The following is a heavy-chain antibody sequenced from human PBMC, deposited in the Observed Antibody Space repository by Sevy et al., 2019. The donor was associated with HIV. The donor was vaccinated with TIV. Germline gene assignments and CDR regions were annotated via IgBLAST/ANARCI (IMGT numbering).Heavy chain of an antibody. CDR3: ARIGPSMTTVTTEWFDP. D-gene: IGHD4-17*01. CDR1: GGSFSGYY. CDR2: IKHSGST. Sequence: SETLSLTCAVYGGSFSGYYWSWIRQPPGKGLEWIGEIKHSGSTNYNPSPKSRVTISVDTSKNQFSLKLSSVTAADTAVYYCARIGPSMTTVTTEWFDPWGQGTLVTVSS. J-gene: IGHJ5*02. V-gene: IGHV4-34*01.